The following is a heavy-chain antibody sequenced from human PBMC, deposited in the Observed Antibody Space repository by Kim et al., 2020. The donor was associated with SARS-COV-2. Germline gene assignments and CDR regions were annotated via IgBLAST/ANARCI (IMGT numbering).Heavy chain of an antibody. D-gene: IGHD6-13*01. J-gene: IGHJ6*02. Sequence: GGSLRLSCAASGFTFSSYSMNWVRQAPGKGLEWVSSISSSSSYIYYADSVKGRFTISRDNAKNSLYLQMNSLRAEDTAVYYCARDLDSSSWYWDYYYYGMDVWGQGTTVTVSS. V-gene: IGHV3-21*01. CDR2: ISSSSSYI. CDR3: ARDLDSSSWYWDYYYYGMDV. CDR1: GFTFSSYS.